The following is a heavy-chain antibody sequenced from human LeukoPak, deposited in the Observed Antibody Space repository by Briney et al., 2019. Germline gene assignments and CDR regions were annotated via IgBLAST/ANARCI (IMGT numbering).Heavy chain of an antibody. CDR1: GGSISSYY. J-gene: IGHJ6*02. V-gene: IGHV4-59*08. CDR2: IYYSGST. CDR3: ARFREPRYYYYGMDV. D-gene: IGHD1-26*01. Sequence: PSETLSLTCTVSGGSISSYYWTWIRQPPGKGLEWIGYIYYSGSTKYNPSLKSRVTISVDTSKNQFSLKLSSVTAADTAVYYCARFREPRYYYYGMDVWAKGPRSPSP.